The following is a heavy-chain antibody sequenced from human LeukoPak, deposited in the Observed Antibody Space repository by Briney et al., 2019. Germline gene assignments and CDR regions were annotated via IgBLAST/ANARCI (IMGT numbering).Heavy chain of an antibody. CDR2: ISSDGDRT. D-gene: IGHD1-26*01. V-gene: IGHV3-64*01. CDR1: GFTFSSYA. J-gene: IGHJ4*02. Sequence: GGSLRLSCAASGFTFSSYAMHWVRQAPGKGLEFVSGISSDGDRTYYVSSVRGRFIISRDNSKNTLDLQTGSLRGDDMAVYYCARGGRSGSHDKFDYWGQGTLVTVSS. CDR3: ARGGRSGSHDKFDY.